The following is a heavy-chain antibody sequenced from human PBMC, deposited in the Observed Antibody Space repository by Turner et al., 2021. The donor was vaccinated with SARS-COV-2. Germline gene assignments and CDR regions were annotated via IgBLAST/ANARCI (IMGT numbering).Heavy chain of an antibody. V-gene: IGHV4-39*01. CDR2: IYYSGST. D-gene: IGHD3-3*01. CDR3: ARLNYDFWSGYYTFYFDY. J-gene: IGHJ4*02. CDR1: GDSISSSRYY. Sequence: QLQLQESGPGLVKPSETLSLPCTVSGDSISSSRYYWGWIRQPPGKGLEWSASIYYSGSTYYNPSLKSRVTISVDTSKNQFSLILSSVTAADTAVYYCARLNYDFWSGYYTFYFDYWGQGTLVTVSS.